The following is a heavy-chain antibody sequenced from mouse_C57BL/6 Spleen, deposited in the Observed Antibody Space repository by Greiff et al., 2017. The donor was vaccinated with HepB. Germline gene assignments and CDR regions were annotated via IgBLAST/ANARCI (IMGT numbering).Heavy chain of an antibody. CDR3: ASQGGGPYFDY. CDR1: GFTFSSYG. D-gene: IGHD3-3*01. J-gene: IGHJ2*01. Sequence: EVQVVESGGDLVKPGGSLKLSCAASGFTFSSYGMSWVRQTPDKRLEWVATISSGGSYTYYPDSVKGRFTISRDNAKNTLYLQMSSLKSEDTAMYYCASQGGGPYFDYWGQGTTLTVSS. V-gene: IGHV5-6*01. CDR2: ISSGGSYT.